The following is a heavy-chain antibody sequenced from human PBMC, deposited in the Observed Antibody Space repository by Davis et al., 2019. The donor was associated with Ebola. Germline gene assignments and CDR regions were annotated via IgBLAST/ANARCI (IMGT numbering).Heavy chain of an antibody. Sequence: GGSLRLSCAASGFTFSSYSMNWVRQAPGKGLEWVSSISSSSSYIYYADSVKGRFTISRDNAKNSLYLQMNSLRAEDTAVYYCARGRYCSGDSCYAFWSGWFDPWGQGTLVTVSS. J-gene: IGHJ5*02. CDR2: ISSSSSYI. CDR3: ARGRYCSGDSCYAFWSGWFDP. D-gene: IGHD2-15*01. V-gene: IGHV3-21*01. CDR1: GFTFSSYS.